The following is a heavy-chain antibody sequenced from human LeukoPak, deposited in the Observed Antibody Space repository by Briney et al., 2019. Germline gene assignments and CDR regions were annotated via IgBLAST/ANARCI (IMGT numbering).Heavy chain of an antibody. Sequence: SQILSLTCAISGDSVSSNIVAWNWIRQSPSRGLEWLGRTYYRYKWYNDYAVSVKSRITINRDTSKNQFSLQLNSVTPEDTAVYYCARDYCSSTSCHWYFDLWGRGTLVTVSS. D-gene: IGHD2-2*01. CDR2: TYYRYKWYN. V-gene: IGHV6-1*01. CDR3: ARDYCSSTSCHWYFDL. CDR1: GDSVSSNIVA. J-gene: IGHJ2*01.